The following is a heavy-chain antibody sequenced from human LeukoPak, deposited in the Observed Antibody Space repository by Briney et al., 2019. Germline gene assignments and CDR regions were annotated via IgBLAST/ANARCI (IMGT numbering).Heavy chain of an antibody. Sequence: GGSLRLSCAASGFTFSSYWMSWVRQAPGKGLEWVANIKQDGSEKYYVDSVKGRFTISRDNAKNSLYLQMNSLRAEDTAVYYCMANYSSGWYYFDYWGQGTLVTVSS. CDR1: GFTFSSYW. D-gene: IGHD6-13*01. V-gene: IGHV3-7*01. CDR2: IKQDGSEK. CDR3: MANYSSGWYYFDY. J-gene: IGHJ4*02.